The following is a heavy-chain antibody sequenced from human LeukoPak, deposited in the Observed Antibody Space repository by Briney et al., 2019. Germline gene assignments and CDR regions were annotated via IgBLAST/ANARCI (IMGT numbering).Heavy chain of an antibody. CDR1: GLTFSSYA. V-gene: IGHV3-30*18. D-gene: IGHD3-10*01. CDR2: ISYDGSNK. Sequence: GGSLRLSCAASGLTFSSYAMSWVRQAPGKGLEWVAVISYDGSNKYYADSVKGRFTISRDNSKNTLYLQMNSLRAEDTAVYYCAKDRHYYGSGSFHYGMDVWGQGTTVTVSS. J-gene: IGHJ6*02. CDR3: AKDRHYYGSGSFHYGMDV.